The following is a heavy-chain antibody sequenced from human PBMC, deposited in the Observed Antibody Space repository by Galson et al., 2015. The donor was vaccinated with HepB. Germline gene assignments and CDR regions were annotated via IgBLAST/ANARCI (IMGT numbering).Heavy chain of an antibody. CDR1: GGTFSGHS. V-gene: IGHV1-69*02. J-gene: IGHJ6*02. D-gene: IGHD4-17*01. CDR3: ARLVGDGHTDYDDPGRVDV. CDR2: IIPFLGIT. Sequence: SVKVSCKASGGTFSGHSISWVRQAPGEGLEWMGRIIPFLGITNYAKRFQGRVTITADKSSGTAHLELSSLRFEDTAVYYCARLVGDGHTDYDDPGRVDVWGQGTTVIVSS.